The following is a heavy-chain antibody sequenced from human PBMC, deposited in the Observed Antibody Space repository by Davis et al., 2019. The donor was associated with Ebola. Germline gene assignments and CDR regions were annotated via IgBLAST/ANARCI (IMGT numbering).Heavy chain of an antibody. D-gene: IGHD4-23*01. V-gene: IGHV3-74*03. CDR1: GFTFSSYW. J-gene: IGHJ4*02. CDR3: ARDLVYGGNAFFDY. Sequence: GESLKLSCAASGFTFSSYWMHWVRQGPGKGLVWVSRINSDASRTTYADSVKGRFTISRDNADNSLYLQMSSLRADDTAMYFCARDLVYGGNAFFDYWGQGTLVSVSS. CDR2: INSDASRT.